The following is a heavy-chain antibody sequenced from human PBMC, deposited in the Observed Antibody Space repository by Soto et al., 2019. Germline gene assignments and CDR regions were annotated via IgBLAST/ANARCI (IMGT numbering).Heavy chain of an antibody. CDR2: ISGSGDTK. CDR1: GFTFSSCS. CDR3: ANYCSSDLCFDY. J-gene: IGHJ4*02. V-gene: IGHV3-48*02. D-gene: IGHD2-15*01. Sequence: EVQLVESGGGLVQPGGSLSLSCASSGFTFSSCSMNWVRQAPGKGLEWVSFISGSGDTKYYADSVKGRFTISRDNAKNSLSLQISSLRDEDTGVYYCANYCSSDLCFDYWGQGTLVTVSS.